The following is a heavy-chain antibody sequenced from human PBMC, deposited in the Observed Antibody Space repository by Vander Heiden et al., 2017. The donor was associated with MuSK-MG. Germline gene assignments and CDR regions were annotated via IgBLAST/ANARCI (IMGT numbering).Heavy chain of an antibody. D-gene: IGHD3-3*01. Sequence: QVQLVESGGGLVKPGGSLRLSCAASGFTFSDYYMSWIRQAPGKGLEWVSYISSSGSTRDDADAVKGRFTIARDNAKNSLYMKMNSMRAEDTAVYYGARDPLWTPLDYWGQGTMVTVYS. V-gene: IGHV3-11*01. CDR1: GFTFSDYY. CDR2: ISSSGSTR. CDR3: ARDPLWTPLDY. J-gene: IGHJ4*02.